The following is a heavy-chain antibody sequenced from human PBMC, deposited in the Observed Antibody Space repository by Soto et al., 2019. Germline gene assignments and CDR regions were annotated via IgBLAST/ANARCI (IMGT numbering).Heavy chain of an antibody. CDR1: GGSISSGDYY. D-gene: IGHD2-2*01. Sequence: QVQLQESGPGLVKPSQTLSLTCTVSGGSISSGDYYWSWIRQPPGKGLEWIGYIYYSGSTYYNPSLKSRVTISVDTSKNQLSLKLSSVTAADTAVYYCARLVVPGHYYYYGMDVWGQGTTVTVSS. J-gene: IGHJ6*02. CDR2: IYYSGST. V-gene: IGHV4-30-4*01. CDR3: ARLVVPGHYYYYGMDV.